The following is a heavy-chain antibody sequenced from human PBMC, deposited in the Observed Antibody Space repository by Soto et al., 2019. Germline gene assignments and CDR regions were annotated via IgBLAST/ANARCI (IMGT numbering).Heavy chain of an antibody. D-gene: IGHD1-26*01. CDR2: INAYNGNT. CDR3: ARGVGWEPLDY. CDR1: GYTFTSYG. J-gene: IGHJ4*02. Sequence: QVQLVQSGAEVKKPGASVKVSCKASGYTFTSYGISWVRQAPGQGLEWMGWINAYNGNTNYAQKLQGRXTXTXXTATSTASMELRSLRSDDAAVYYCARGVGWEPLDYWGQGTLVTVSS. V-gene: IGHV1-18*01.